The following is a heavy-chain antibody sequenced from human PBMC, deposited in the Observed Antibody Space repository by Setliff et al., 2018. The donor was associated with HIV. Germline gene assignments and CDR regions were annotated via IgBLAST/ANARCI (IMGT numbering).Heavy chain of an antibody. J-gene: IGHJ5*02. V-gene: IGHV4-38-2*02. CDR1: GYSITNGYY. Sequence: SETLSLTCSVSGYSITNGYYWGWIRQPPGKGLEWVGSIYHDGSTYYIPSLRSRVIMSIDASKNQFSLNLSSVTAADTATYYCARGVSTVTKTLWFDTWGQGTLVTVSS. CDR3: ARGVSTVTKTLWFDT. CDR2: IYHDGST. D-gene: IGHD4-17*01.